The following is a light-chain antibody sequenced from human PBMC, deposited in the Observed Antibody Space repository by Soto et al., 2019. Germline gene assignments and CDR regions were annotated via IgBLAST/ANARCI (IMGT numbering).Light chain of an antibody. CDR1: QSISSW. Sequence: DIQMTQSPSTLSASVGDRVTITCRASQSISSWLAWYQQKPGKAPKLLIYKASTLETGVPSRFSGSGSGTEFTLTISSLQPDDSATYYCQQYNSYSPMYTFGQGTKLEI. V-gene: IGKV1-5*03. CDR2: KAS. CDR3: QQYNSYSPMYT. J-gene: IGKJ2*01.